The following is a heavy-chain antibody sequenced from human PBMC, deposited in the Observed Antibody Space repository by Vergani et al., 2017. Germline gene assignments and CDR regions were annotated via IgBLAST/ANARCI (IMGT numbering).Heavy chain of an antibody. CDR2: ISGDGGST. D-gene: IGHD2-15*01. CDR1: GFPFADYA. CDR3: AKVPGGLLAHSAEYFQH. J-gene: IGHJ1*01. V-gene: IGHV3-43*02. Sequence: DVQLVESGGGVVQPGGSLRLSCAASGFPFADYAMNWVRHAPGKGLEWVSLISGDGGSTYYADYVKGRFTISRDNSKKSLYLQMNSLRTEDTALYYCAKVPGGLLAHSAEYFQHWGQGTLVTVSS.